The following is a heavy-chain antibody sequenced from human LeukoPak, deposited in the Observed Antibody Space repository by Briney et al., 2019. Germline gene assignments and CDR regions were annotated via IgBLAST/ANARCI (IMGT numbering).Heavy chain of an antibody. D-gene: IGHD6-19*01. CDR1: GGTFSSYA. Sequence: SVKVSCKASGGTFSSYAISWARQAPGQGLEWVGGIIPIFGTANYAQKFQGRVTITADESTSTAYMELSSLRSEDTAVYYCARVSHSVAGRGRLVYYYGMDVWGQGTTVTVSS. CDR3: ARVSHSVAGRGRLVYYYGMDV. J-gene: IGHJ6*02. CDR2: IIPIFGTA. V-gene: IGHV1-69*13.